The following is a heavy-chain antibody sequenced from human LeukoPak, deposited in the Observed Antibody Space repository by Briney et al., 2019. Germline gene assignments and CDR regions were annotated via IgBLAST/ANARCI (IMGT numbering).Heavy chain of an antibody. D-gene: IGHD3-22*01. CDR2: INPNSGGT. Sequence: ASVKVSCKASGYTFTGYYMHWVRQAPGQGLEWMGWINPNSGGTNYAQKFQGRVTMTRDTSISTAYMELSRLRSDGTAVYYCARLAVVITDFDYWGQGTLATVSS. CDR1: GYTFTGYY. V-gene: IGHV1-2*02. CDR3: ARLAVVITDFDY. J-gene: IGHJ4*02.